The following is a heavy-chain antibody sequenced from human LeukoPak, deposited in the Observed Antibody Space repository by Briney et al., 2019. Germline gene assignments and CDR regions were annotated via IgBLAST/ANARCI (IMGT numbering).Heavy chain of an antibody. J-gene: IGHJ6*03. CDR1: GYTFTSYY. CDR2: INPSGGST. Sequence: GASVKVSCKASGYTFTSYYMHWVRQAPGQGLEWMGIINPSGGSTSYAQKFQGRVTMTRDTSTSTVYMELSSLRSEDTAVYYCATAPQGYYYYMDVWGKGTTVTVSS. CDR3: ATAPQGYYYYMDV. V-gene: IGHV1-46*01.